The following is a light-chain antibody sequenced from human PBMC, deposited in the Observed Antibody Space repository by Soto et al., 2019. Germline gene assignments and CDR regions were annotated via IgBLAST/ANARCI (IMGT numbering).Light chain of an antibody. CDR2: LGF. CDR1: QSLLHSNAYNY. Sequence: DIVMTQSPLSLPVPPGEPASISCRSSQSLLHSNAYNYLDWYLQKPGQSPQLLIYLGFNRASGVPDRFSGSGSGTDFTLKISRVEAEDVGVYYCMQALQTPYTFGQGTKLEIK. J-gene: IGKJ2*01. CDR3: MQALQTPYT. V-gene: IGKV2-28*01.